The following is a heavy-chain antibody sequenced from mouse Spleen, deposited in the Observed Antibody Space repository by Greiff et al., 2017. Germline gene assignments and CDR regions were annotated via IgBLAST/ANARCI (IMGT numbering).Heavy chain of an antibody. V-gene: IGHV5-9*04. D-gene: IGHD2-13*01. CDR1: GFTFSSYT. Sequence: EVHLVESGGGLVKPGGSLKLSCAASGFTFSSYTMSWVRQTPAKRLEWVATISSGGGNTYYPDSVKGRFTISRDNARNTLYLQMSSLRSEDTAMYYCARHGGGYYGDLDYWGQGTTLTVSS. CDR3: ARHGGGYYGDLDY. CDR2: ISSGGGNT. J-gene: IGHJ2*01.